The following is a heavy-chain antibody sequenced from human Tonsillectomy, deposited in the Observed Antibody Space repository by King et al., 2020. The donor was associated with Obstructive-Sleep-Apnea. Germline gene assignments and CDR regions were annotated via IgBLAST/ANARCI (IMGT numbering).Heavy chain of an antibody. V-gene: IGHV4-34*01. Sequence: VQLQQWGAGLLKPSETLSLTCAVYGGSFSGYYWSWIRQPPGKGLEWIGEINHSGSTNYNPSLESRVTISVDTSKNQFSLKLSSVTAADTAVYYCARENVPTIRWQRRAYYFDYWGQGTLVTVSS. D-gene: IGHD4-23*01. J-gene: IGHJ4*02. CDR1: GGSFSGYY. CDR2: INHSGST. CDR3: ARENVPTIRWQRRAYYFDY.